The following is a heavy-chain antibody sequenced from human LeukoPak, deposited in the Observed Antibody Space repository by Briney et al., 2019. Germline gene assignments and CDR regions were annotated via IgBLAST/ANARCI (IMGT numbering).Heavy chain of an antibody. D-gene: IGHD1-26*01. CDR1: GYTFTRFG. Sequence: ASVKVSCKASGYTFTRFGISWVRQAPGQGLEWMGWISAYNGNTNYAQKFQGRVTLTTDTSTSTAHMELRSLRSDDTAVYYCARDQVVGATAGTFDYWGQGTLVTVSS. V-gene: IGHV1-18*01. CDR2: ISAYNGNT. J-gene: IGHJ4*02. CDR3: ARDQVVGATAGTFDY.